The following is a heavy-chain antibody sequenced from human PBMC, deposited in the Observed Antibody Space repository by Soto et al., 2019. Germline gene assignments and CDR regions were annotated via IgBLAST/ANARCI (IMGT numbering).Heavy chain of an antibody. CDR2: INHSGST. V-gene: IGHV4-34*01. J-gene: IGHJ4*02. D-gene: IGHD2-15*01. Sequence: SETLSLTCAVYGGSFSGYYWSWIRQPPGKGLEWIGEINHSGSTNYNPSLKSRVTISVDTSKNQFSLKLSSVTAADTAVYYCAGGEPNATFDYWGQGTLVTVSS. CDR3: AGGEPNATFDY. CDR1: GGSFSGYY.